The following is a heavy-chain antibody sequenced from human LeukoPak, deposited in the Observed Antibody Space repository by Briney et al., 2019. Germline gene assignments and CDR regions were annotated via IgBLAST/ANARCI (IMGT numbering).Heavy chain of an antibody. J-gene: IGHJ4*02. D-gene: IGHD2-21*02. Sequence: SETLSLTCAVYGGSFSGYYWSWIRQPPGKGLEWIGEINHSGSTNYNPSLKSRVTISVDTSKNQFSLKLSSVTAADTAVYYCARALYCGGDSYSGFDYWGQGTLVTVSS. CDR2: INHSGST. CDR3: ARALYCGGDSYSGFDY. CDR1: GGSFSGYY. V-gene: IGHV4-34*01.